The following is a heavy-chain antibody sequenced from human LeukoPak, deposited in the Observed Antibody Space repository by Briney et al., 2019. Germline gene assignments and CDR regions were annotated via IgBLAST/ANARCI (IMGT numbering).Heavy chain of an antibody. V-gene: IGHV1-18*01. CDR3: ARMTTGWFDP. J-gene: IGHJ5*02. CDR1: GYTFTSYS. CDR2: ISAYNVNT. D-gene: IGHD4-11*01. Sequence: ASVKGSCKASGYTFTSYSIRWVRQAPGQGLEWRGWISAYNVNTNYAQKLQCRVTMTTDTSTSTASMEFRGLRSDHTAVYYIARMTTGWFDPWGQGTLVTVSS.